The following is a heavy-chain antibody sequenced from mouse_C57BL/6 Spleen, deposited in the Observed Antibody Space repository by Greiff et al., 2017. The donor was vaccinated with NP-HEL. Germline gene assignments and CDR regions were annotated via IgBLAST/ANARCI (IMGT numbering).Heavy chain of an antibody. J-gene: IGHJ2*01. Sequence: VKVVESGGGLVKPGGSLKLSCAASGFTFSSYTMSWVRQTPEKRLEWVATISGGGGNTYYPDSVKGRFTISRDNAKKTLYLQMSSLRSEDTALYYCARPGDYDAVYYFDYWGQGTTLTVSS. CDR1: GFTFSSYT. D-gene: IGHD2-4*01. CDR2: ISGGGGNT. V-gene: IGHV5-9*01. CDR3: ARPGDYDAVYYFDY.